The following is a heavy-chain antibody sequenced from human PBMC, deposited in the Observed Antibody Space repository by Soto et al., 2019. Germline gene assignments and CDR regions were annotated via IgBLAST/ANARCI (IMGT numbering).Heavy chain of an antibody. CDR2: IIPIFGTT. J-gene: IGHJ6*02. V-gene: IGHV1-69*06. D-gene: IGHD1-26*01. CDR3: ARGTRSGSYYYYGLDV. Sequence: ASVKVSCKASGGTFSSYAISWVRRAPGQGLEWMGGIIPIFGTTNYARRFQGRVTITADKSTSTAYMELRSLRSEDTAVYYCARGTRSGSYYYYGLDVWGQGTTGTVSS. CDR1: GGTFSSYA.